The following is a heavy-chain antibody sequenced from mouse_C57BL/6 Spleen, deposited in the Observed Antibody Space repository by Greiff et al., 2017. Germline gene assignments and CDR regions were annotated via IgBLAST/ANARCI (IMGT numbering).Heavy chain of an antibody. D-gene: IGHD2-3*01. J-gene: IGHJ3*01. CDR1: GYTFTSYW. CDR3: ARLHDPAWFAY. CDR2: IDPSDSYT. Sequence: QVQLQQPGAELVKPGASVTLSCKASGYTFTSYWMQWVKQRPGQGLEWIGEIDPSDSYTNYNQKVKGKATLTGDTSSSTAYMQLSSLTSEDSAVYYCARLHDPAWFAYWGQGTLVTVSA. V-gene: IGHV1-50*01.